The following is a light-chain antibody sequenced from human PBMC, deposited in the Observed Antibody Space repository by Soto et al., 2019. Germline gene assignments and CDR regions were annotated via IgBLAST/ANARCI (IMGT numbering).Light chain of an antibody. CDR2: EVS. V-gene: IGLV2-23*02. Sequence: QSALTQPASVSGSLGQSISISCTGTSSDIGSYNLVSWYQQYPGKAPKLMILEVSERPSGVSNRFSGSKSGDTASLTISGLQAEDEADYYCCSYAGSGKVVFGGGTKVTVL. CDR3: CSYAGSGKVV. CDR1: SSDIGSYNL. J-gene: IGLJ3*02.